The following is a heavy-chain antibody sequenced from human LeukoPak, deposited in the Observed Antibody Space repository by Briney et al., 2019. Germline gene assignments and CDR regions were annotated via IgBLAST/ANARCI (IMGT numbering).Heavy chain of an antibody. V-gene: IGHV4-59*12. CDR1: GGSISSYY. D-gene: IGHD3-22*01. CDR3: ARESSGYYDFDY. CDR2: IYYSGST. Sequence: SETLSLTCTVSGGSISSYYWSWLRQPPGKGLEWIGYIYYSGSTNYNPSLKGRVTISVNTSKNQFSLKLGSVTAADTAVYYCARESSGYYDFDYWGQGTLVTVSS. J-gene: IGHJ4*02.